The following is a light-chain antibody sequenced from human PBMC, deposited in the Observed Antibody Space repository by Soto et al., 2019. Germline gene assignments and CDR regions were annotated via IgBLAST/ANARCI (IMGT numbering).Light chain of an antibody. CDR2: GAS. Sequence: EIVLAQSPGTLSLSPGERATLSCRASQSVSSNSLAWYQQKPGQAPRLLIYGASSRATGIPDRFSGSGSGTDFPLTISRLEPEDFAVYYCQQYGSSPLFTFGPGTKVDIQ. V-gene: IGKV3-20*01. CDR1: QSVSSNS. CDR3: QQYGSSPLFT. J-gene: IGKJ3*01.